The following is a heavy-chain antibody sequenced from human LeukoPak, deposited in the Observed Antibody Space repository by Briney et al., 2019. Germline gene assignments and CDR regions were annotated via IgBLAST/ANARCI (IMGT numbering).Heavy chain of an antibody. V-gene: IGHV1-18*01. CDR1: GYTFTSYG. CDR3: ARDPVGDFDAFDI. J-gene: IGHJ3*02. CDR2: ISAYNGNT. D-gene: IGHD2-21*02. Sequence: ASVKVSCKASGYTFTSYGISWVRQAPGQGLEWMGWISAYNGNTNYAQKLQGRVTMTTDTSTSTAYMELSSLRSEDTAVYYCARDPVGDFDAFDIWGQGTMVTVSS.